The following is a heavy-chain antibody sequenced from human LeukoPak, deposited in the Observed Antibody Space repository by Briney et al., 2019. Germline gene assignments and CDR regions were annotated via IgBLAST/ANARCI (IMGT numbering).Heavy chain of an antibody. D-gene: IGHD3-22*01. V-gene: IGHV3-7*01. Sequence: GGSLRLSCAASGFTFSSYWMSWVRQAPGKGLEWVANIKQDGSEKYYVDSVKGRFTISRDNAKNSLYLQMNSLRAEDTAVYYCAREELDGDYYDSSGYCSLRTPYFQHWGQGTLVTVSS. CDR2: IKQDGSEK. CDR3: AREELDGDYYDSSGYCSLRTPYFQH. CDR1: GFTFSSYW. J-gene: IGHJ1*01.